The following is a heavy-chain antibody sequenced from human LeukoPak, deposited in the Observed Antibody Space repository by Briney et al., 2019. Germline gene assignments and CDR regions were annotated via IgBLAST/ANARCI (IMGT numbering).Heavy chain of an antibody. V-gene: IGHV4-34*01. D-gene: IGHD3-22*01. CDR3: ARRPRPYYDSSGGWVP. CDR1: GGSFSGYY. CDR2: INHSGST. Sequence: SGTLSLTCAVYGGSFSGYYWSWIRQPPGKGLEWIGEINHSGSTNYNPSLKSRVTISVDTSKNQFSLKLSSVTAADTAVYYCARRPRPYYDSSGGWVPWGQGTLVTVSS. J-gene: IGHJ5*02.